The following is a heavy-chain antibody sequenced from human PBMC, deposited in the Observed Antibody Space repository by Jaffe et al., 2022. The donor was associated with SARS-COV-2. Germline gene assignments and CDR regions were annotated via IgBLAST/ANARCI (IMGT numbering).Heavy chain of an antibody. V-gene: IGHV3-15*01. D-gene: IGHD3-10*01. J-gene: IGHJ6*03. CDR2: IKSKTDGGTT. Sequence: EVQLVESGGGLVKPGGSLRLSCAASGFTFSNAWMSWVRQAPGKGLEWVGRIKSKTDGGTTDYAAPVKGRFTISRDDSKNTLYLQMNSLKTEDTAVYYCTTVTFRSLWFGELLYYYYYMDVWGKGTTVTVSS. CDR1: GFTFSNAW. CDR3: TTVTFRSLWFGELLYYYYYMDV.